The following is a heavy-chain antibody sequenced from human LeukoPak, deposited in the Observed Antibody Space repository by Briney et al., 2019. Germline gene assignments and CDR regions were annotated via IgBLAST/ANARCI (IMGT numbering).Heavy chain of an antibody. D-gene: IGHD5-24*01. CDR3: ARDRMATITGENDY. Sequence: GGSLRLSCAASGFTFSDYYMSWIRQAPGKGLEWVPYISSSGSTIYYADSVKGRFTISRDNAKNSLYLQMNSLRAEDTAVYYCARDRMATITGENDYWGQGTLVTVSS. CDR2: ISSSGSTI. V-gene: IGHV3-11*04. CDR1: GFTFSDYY. J-gene: IGHJ4*02.